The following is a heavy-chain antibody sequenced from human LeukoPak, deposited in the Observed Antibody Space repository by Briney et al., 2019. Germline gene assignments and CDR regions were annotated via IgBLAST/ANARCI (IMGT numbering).Heavy chain of an antibody. D-gene: IGHD3-3*01. J-gene: IGHJ6*02. CDR3: ARAPVDFWSGYYYYSMDV. CDR1: GFTVSSNY. CDR2: IYSGGST. V-gene: IGHV3-53*01. Sequence: GGSLRLSCAASGFTVSSNYMSWVRQAPGKGLEWVSVIYSGGSTYYADSVKGRFTISRDNSKNTLYLQMNSLRAEDTAVYYCARAPVDFWSGYYYYSMDVWGQGTTVTVSS.